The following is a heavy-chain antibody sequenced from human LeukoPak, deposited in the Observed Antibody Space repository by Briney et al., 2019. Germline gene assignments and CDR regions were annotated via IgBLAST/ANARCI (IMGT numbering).Heavy chain of an antibody. Sequence: GGSLRLSCASSGFSFSRYAMSWVRQAPGKGLEWVSAISGSGGSTYYADSVKGRFTISRDNSKNTLYLQMNSLRAEDTAVYYCAKSSVRGVIRNWFDPWGQGTLVTVSS. CDR3: AKSSVRGVIRNWFDP. J-gene: IGHJ5*02. CDR1: GFSFSRYA. CDR2: ISGSGGST. V-gene: IGHV3-23*01. D-gene: IGHD3-10*01.